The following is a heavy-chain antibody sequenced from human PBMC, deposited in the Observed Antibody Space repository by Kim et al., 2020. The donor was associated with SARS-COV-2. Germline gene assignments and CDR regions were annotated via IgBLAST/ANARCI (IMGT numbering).Heavy chain of an antibody. J-gene: IGHJ4*02. CDR1: GFTFSSFA. V-gene: IGHV3-23*01. CDR2: ISRSGRIT. CDR3: AKGPTVTTYPFDF. Sequence: GGSLRLSCAASGFTFSSFAINWVRQAPGKGVEWVSGISRSGRITYYADSVKGRFTVSRDNSKDTLHLQMSRLRPEDTAVYYCAKGPTVTTYPFDFWGQGTLVTVSS. D-gene: IGHD4-17*01.